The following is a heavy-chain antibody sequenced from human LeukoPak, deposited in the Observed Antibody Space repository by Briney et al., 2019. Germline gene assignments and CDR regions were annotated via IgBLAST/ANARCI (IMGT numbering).Heavy chain of an antibody. CDR2: ISYDGSNK. Sequence: GRSLRLSCAASGFTFSNYGIHWVRQAPGKGLEWVAVISYDGSNKYYADSVKGRFTISRDNSKNTLYLQMNSLRAEDTAVYYCARDNYSSSWYKGEFVYWGQRTLVTVSS. J-gene: IGHJ4*02. CDR1: GFTFSNYG. D-gene: IGHD6-13*01. CDR3: ARDNYSSSWYKGEFVY. V-gene: IGHV3-30*03.